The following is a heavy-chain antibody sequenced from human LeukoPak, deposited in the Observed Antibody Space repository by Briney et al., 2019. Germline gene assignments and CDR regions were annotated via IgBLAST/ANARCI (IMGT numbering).Heavy chain of an antibody. Sequence: GASVKISCKASGYTFTSYGISWVRQAPGQGLEWMGWISAYNGNTSYAQKLQGRVTMTTDTSTSTAYMELRSLRSDDTAVYYCARTVGYCSGGSCLGDYYYYYMDVWGKGTTVTISS. CDR3: ARTVGYCSGGSCLGDYYYYYMDV. CDR1: GYTFTSYG. CDR2: ISAYNGNT. J-gene: IGHJ6*03. D-gene: IGHD2-15*01. V-gene: IGHV1-18*01.